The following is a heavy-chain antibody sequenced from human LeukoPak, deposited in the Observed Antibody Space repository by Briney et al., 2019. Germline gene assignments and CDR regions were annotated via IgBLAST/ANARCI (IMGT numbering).Heavy chain of an antibody. CDR2: IYTSGST. D-gene: IGHD3-9*01. J-gene: IGHJ4*02. Sequence: SETLSLTCTVSGGSISSYYWSWIRQPAGKGLEWIGRIYTSGSTNYNPSLKSRVTMSVDTSKNQFSLKLSSVTAADTAVYYCARESYDILTGYYFPTNFDYWGQGTLVTVSS. V-gene: IGHV4-4*07. CDR3: ARESYDILTGYYFPTNFDY. CDR1: GGSISSYY.